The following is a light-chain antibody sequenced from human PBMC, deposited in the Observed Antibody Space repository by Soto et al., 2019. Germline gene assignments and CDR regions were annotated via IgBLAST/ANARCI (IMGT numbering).Light chain of an antibody. Sequence: DIQMTQSPSSVSASVGDRVTITCRASQYISNWLAWYQQKPGKAPMLLIYAASSLVNGVPSRFSDSGSGTNFTLTISSLQPEDLATYYCQQANSFPFGGGTKVDIK. V-gene: IGKV1-12*01. CDR2: AAS. J-gene: IGKJ4*01. CDR1: QYISNW. CDR3: QQANSFP.